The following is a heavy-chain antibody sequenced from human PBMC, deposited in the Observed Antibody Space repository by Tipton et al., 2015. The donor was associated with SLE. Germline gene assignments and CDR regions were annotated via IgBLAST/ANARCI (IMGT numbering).Heavy chain of an antibody. CDR3: ARGLEENVSAERWFDP. CDR2: IYYSGTS. V-gene: IGHV4-61*01. J-gene: IGHJ5*02. CDR1: GDSISSSSYY. Sequence: TLSLTCIVSGDSISSSSYYWSWFRQPPGKRLEWIAYIYYSGTSNYNPSLRSRVTISMDTSKNQFSLQLSSVTAADTAVYYCARGLEENVSAERWFDPWGQGTLVTVSS. D-gene: IGHD1-1*01.